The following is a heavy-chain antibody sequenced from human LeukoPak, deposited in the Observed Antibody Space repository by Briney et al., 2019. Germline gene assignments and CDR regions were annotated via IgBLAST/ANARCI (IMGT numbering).Heavy chain of an antibody. CDR3: ARDPVGSDY. D-gene: IGHD1-26*01. CDR1: GGSISGYY. Sequence: PSETLSLTCTVSGGSISGYYWSWIRQPPGKGLEWIGEINHSGSTNYNPSLKSRVTISVDTSKNQFSLKLSSVTAADTAVYYCARDPVGSDYWGQGTLVTVSS. CDR2: INHSGST. V-gene: IGHV4-34*01. J-gene: IGHJ4*02.